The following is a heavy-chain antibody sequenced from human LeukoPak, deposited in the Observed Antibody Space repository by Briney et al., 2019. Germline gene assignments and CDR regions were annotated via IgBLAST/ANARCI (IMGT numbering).Heavy chain of an antibody. Sequence: GGSLRLSCAASGFIFSSFGMHWVRQAPGKGLEWVAFIQDDESNKFYADSVKGRFTISRDNSKNTLFLQMNSLKPEDTALYYCAKQMVERPHYYYMDVWGKGTTVTVSS. V-gene: IGHV3-30*02. CDR3: AKQMVERPHYYYMDV. J-gene: IGHJ6*03. CDR1: GFIFSSFG. CDR2: IQDDESNK. D-gene: IGHD2-15*01.